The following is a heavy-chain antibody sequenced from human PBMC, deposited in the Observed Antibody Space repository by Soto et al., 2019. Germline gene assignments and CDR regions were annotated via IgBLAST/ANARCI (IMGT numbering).Heavy chain of an antibody. D-gene: IGHD2-15*01. CDR1: GVSISNGNHY. Sequence: QVQLQESGPGLVTPSQTLSLTCTVSGVSISNGNHYWGWIRQSPGKGLEWIGYMSYSGSTYSNPSVRRRLSMSVDTSANQFSLNLTSVTAADTAFYYCVRAQPRILAPNTFFDYWGRGTLVTVSS. V-gene: IGHV4-30-4*08. J-gene: IGHJ4*02. CDR2: MSYSGST. CDR3: VRAQPRILAPNTFFDY.